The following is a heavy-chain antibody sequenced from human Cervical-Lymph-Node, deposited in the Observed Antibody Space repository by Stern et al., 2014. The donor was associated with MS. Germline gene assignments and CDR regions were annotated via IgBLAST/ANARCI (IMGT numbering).Heavy chain of an antibody. CDR2: IYYSGST. V-gene: IGHV4-59*08. CDR3: ARQRSMHYYDSSGSLTAPRWYFDL. CDR1: GGSISSYY. J-gene: IGHJ2*01. D-gene: IGHD3-22*01. Sequence: VQLVESGPGLVKPSETLSLTCTVSGGSISSYYLSWIRQPQGKGLEWIGYIYYSGSTKYNPSLQSRVTISVETAKTQFSLKLSPVTAADTAVYYCARQRSMHYYDSSGSLTAPRWYFDLWGRGTLVTVSS.